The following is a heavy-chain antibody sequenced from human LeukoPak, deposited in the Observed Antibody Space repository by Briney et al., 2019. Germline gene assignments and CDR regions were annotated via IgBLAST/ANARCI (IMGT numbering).Heavy chain of an antibody. Sequence: GGSLRLSCAASGFTFSSYGMHWVRQAPGKGLEWVAVIWYDGSNKYYADSVKGRFTISRDNSKNTLYLQMNSLRAEDTAVYYCARDGYYYDSSGYFDYWGQGTLVTVSS. V-gene: IGHV3-33*08. CDR1: GFTFSSYG. J-gene: IGHJ4*02. CDR3: ARDGYYYDSSGYFDY. D-gene: IGHD3-22*01. CDR2: IWYDGSNK.